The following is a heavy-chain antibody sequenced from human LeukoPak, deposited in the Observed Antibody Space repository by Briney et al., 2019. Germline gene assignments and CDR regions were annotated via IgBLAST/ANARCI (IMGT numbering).Heavy chain of an antibody. CDR2: IYYSGNT. CDR3: ARGGTIFGVAISNWFDP. Sequence: SETLSLTCTVSGVSISSSNSYWGWLRPPPGKGREWIGSIYYSGNTYYHPSLKSRVTISVDTSKNQFSLKLSSVTAADTAVYYCARGGTIFGVAISNWFDPWGQGTLVTVSS. D-gene: IGHD3-3*01. CDR1: GVSISSSNSY. J-gene: IGHJ5*02. V-gene: IGHV4-39*07.